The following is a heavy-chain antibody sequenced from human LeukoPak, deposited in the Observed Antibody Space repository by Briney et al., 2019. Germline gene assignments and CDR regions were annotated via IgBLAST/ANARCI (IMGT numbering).Heavy chain of an antibody. D-gene: IGHD3-10*01. V-gene: IGHV5-51*01. CDR2: IYPGDSDT. CDR1: GYSFTSYW. CDR3: ARVYYGSGSYPSGNY. J-gene: IGHJ4*02. Sequence: GESLKISCKGSGYSFTSYWIGWVRQMPGKGLEWMGIIYPGDSDTRYSPSFQGQVTISADKSISTAYLQWSSLKASVTAMYYCARVYYGSGSYPSGNYWGQGTLVTVSS.